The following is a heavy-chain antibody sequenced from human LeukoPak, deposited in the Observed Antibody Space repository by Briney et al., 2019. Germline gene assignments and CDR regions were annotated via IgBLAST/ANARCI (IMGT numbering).Heavy chain of an antibody. Sequence: SEALPLTCTMCGGSLSPYYWRWMRQPPGKGLEWIAYIFHSGTTKYIPSLTSGVAIYLDTPKSQFSLELHTVTAADTAVYYCARGGYYDLDAWGGGTTATVSS. J-gene: IGHJ6*03. CDR2: IFHSGTT. CDR1: GGSLSPYY. CDR3: ARGGYYDLDA. V-gene: IGHV4-59*01.